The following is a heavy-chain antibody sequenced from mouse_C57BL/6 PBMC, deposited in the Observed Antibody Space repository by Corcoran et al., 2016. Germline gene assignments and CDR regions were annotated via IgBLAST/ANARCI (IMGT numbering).Heavy chain of an antibody. Sequence: EVQLQQSGPELVKPGASVKISCKASGYTFTDYYMNWVKQSHGKSLEWIGDINPNNGGTSYNQKFKGKATLTVDKSSSTAYMELRSLTSEDSAVYDCARPFAYWGQGTLVTVSA. CDR2: INPNNGGT. V-gene: IGHV1-26*01. J-gene: IGHJ3*01. CDR1: GYTFTDYY. CDR3: ARPFAY.